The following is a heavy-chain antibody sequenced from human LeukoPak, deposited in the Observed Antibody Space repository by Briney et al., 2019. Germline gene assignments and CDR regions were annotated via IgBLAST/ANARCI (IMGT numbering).Heavy chain of an antibody. J-gene: IGHJ4*02. D-gene: IGHD3-16*02. Sequence: GASVKVSCKASGYTFTSYGISWVRQAPGQGLEWMGWISAYNGNTNYAQKLQGRVTMTTDTSTSTAYMELRSLRSDDTAVYYCARAIMITFGGVIDFDYWGQGTLVTVSS. CDR3: ARAIMITFGGVIDFDY. V-gene: IGHV1-18*01. CDR2: ISAYNGNT. CDR1: GYTFTSYG.